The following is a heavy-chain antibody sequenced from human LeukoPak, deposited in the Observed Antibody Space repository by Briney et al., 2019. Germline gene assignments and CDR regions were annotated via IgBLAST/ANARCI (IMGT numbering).Heavy chain of an antibody. Sequence: PGGSLRLSCAASGFTVSNYYMSWVRQAPGKGLEWVSSISSSSSYIYYADSVKGRFTISRDNAKNSLYLQMNSLRAEDTAVYYCARTYTAMVKRYYYYYMDVWGKGTTITISS. CDR1: GFTVSNYY. J-gene: IGHJ6*03. D-gene: IGHD5-18*01. V-gene: IGHV3-21*01. CDR2: ISSSSSYI. CDR3: ARTYTAMVKRYYYYYMDV.